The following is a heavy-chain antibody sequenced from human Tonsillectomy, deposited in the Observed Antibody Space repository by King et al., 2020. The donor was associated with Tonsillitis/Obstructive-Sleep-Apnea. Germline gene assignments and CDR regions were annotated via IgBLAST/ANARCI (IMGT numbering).Heavy chain of an antibody. CDR3: AREGALALGIWAFDI. J-gene: IGHJ3*02. CDR1: GFTFNKYD. CDR2: IGPAGDT. D-gene: IGHD7-27*01. Sequence: EVQLVESGGGLVQPGGSLRLSCAASGFTFNKYDMHWVRQVTGRGLEWVSGIGPAGDTHYPGSAKGRFTISRENGKNSLYLQMNRLRAGDTAVYYCAREGALALGIWAFDIWGQGTMVTVSS. V-gene: IGHV3-13*01.